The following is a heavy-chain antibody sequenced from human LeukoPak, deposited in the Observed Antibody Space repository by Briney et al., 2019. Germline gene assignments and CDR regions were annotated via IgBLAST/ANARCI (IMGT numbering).Heavy chain of an antibody. CDR2: INPSGGST. V-gene: IGHV1-46*01. CDR1: GYTFTSYY. Sequence: ASVKVSCKASGYTFTSYYMHWVRQAPGQGLEWMGIINPSGGSTSYAQKFQGRVTMTRDTSTSTVYMELSSLRSEDTAVYYCARPRAVYYDSSGYYGYWGQGTLVTVSS. J-gene: IGHJ4*02. D-gene: IGHD3-22*01. CDR3: ARPRAVYYDSSGYYGY.